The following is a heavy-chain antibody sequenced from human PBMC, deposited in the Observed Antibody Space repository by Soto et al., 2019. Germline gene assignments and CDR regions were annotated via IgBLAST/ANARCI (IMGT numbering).Heavy chain of an antibody. D-gene: IGHD5-18*01. Sequence: PGGSLRLSCVASGFTFSDYYMSWIRQAPGKGLEWVSYISSSSSYTNYADSVKGRFTISRDNAKNSLYLQMNSLRAEDTAVYYCARDRRYSYGPDYYYYGMDVWGQGTTVTVSS. CDR3: ARDRRYSYGPDYYYYGMDV. V-gene: IGHV3-11*05. CDR2: ISSSSSYT. J-gene: IGHJ6*02. CDR1: GFTFSDYY.